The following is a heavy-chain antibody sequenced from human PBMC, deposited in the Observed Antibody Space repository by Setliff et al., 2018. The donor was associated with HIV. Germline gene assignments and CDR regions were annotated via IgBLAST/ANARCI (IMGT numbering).Heavy chain of an antibody. CDR2: IYYTGHT. V-gene: IGHV4-39*01. Sequence: SETLSLTCTVTGGSITTNNYYWGWIRQPPGKGLEWIGTIYYTGHTFYDPSLKSQVTTSVDTSKNQFSLKLSSVTAADTAVYYCARQHSESRDFDYWGQGTLVTVSS. CDR3: ARQHSESRDFDY. CDR1: GGSITTNNYY. J-gene: IGHJ4*02. D-gene: IGHD3-22*01.